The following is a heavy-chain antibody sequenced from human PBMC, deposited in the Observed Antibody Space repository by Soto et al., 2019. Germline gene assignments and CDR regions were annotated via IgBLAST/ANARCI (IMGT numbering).Heavy chain of an antibody. CDR2: INHSGST. D-gene: IGHD6-19*01. J-gene: IGHJ5*02. CDR1: GGSFSGYY. Sequence: SETLSLTCAVYGGSFSGYYWSWIRQPPGKGLEWIGEINHSGSTNYNPSLKSRVTISVDTSKNQFSLKLSSVTAADTAVYYCATSSPVAGTATWGQGTLVTVSS. CDR3: ATSSPVAGTAT. V-gene: IGHV4-34*01.